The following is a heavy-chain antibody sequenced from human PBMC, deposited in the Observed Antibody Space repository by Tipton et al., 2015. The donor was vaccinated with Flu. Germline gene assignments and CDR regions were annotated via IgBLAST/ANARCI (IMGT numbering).Heavy chain of an antibody. CDR1: GFTFSSYS. V-gene: IGHV3-21*01. J-gene: IGHJ3*02. CDR2: ISSSSSYI. CDR3: AYSSGYLRARDAFDI. D-gene: IGHD3-22*01. Sequence: SLRLSCAASGFTFSSYSMNWVRQAPGKGLEWVSSISSSSSYIYYADSVKGRFTISRDNAKNSLYLQMNSLRAEDTAVYYCAYSSGYLRARDAFDIWGQGTMVTVSS.